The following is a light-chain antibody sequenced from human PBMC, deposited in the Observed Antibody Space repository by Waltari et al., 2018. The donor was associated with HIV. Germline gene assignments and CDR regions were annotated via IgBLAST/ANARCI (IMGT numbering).Light chain of an antibody. Sequence: QSMLTPPPSMSWSPGQSVSRPCSATLSDIAAYYPFLFQHGPDAAPKLFIFSNDRRPSGVPGRVSGSKAGTSAYLAISGLRPEDEADYYCATWDDNLNTYVFGPGTRLSVL. CDR2: SND. CDR3: ATWDDNLNTYV. V-gene: IGLV1-47*01. J-gene: IGLJ1*01. CDR1: LSDIAAYY.